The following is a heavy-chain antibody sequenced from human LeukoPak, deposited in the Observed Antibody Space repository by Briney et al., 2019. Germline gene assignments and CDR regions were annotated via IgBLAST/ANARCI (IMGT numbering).Heavy chain of an antibody. D-gene: IGHD3-16*01. V-gene: IGHV4-59*08. CDR2: IYSTGAT. J-gene: IGHJ2*01. CDR1: DDSMSSFY. CDR3: ARLKMGAYFDL. Sequence: SETLSLTCTVSDDSMSSFYWSWIRQPPGKGPEWIAYIYSTGATSYNPSLRSRVSVSLDTSKSHFSLKLRSVTVADTAVYFCARLKMGAYFDLWGRGTLVTVSS.